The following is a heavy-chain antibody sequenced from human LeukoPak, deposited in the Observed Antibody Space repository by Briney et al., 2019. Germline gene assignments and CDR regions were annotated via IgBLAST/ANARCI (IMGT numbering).Heavy chain of an antibody. Sequence: GESLKISCKGSGYIFTSYWIGWVRQMPGKGLEWMGMIYPGNSKTRYSPSFQGQVTISAGKSISTAYLQWSRLKASDTAMYYCASRYCSGGSCYSDDPFDIWDQGTMVTVSS. D-gene: IGHD2-15*01. V-gene: IGHV5-51*01. CDR1: GYIFTSYW. CDR3: ASRYCSGGSCYSDDPFDI. CDR2: IYPGNSKT. J-gene: IGHJ3*02.